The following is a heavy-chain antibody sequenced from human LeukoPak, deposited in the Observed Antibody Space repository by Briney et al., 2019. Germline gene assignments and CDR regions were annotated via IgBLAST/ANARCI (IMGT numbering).Heavy chain of an antibody. CDR2: IRDDGSNK. CDR3: ARDVSIAVARPFFDY. D-gene: IGHD6-19*01. V-gene: IGHV3-30*02. J-gene: IGHJ4*02. Sequence: GGSLRLSCAASGFTFSSYGMHWVRQAPGRGLEWLAFIRDDGSNKYYADSVKGRFTISRDNSKSTLFLQMSSLRAEDTAVYYCARDVSIAVARPFFDYWGQGTLVTVSS. CDR1: GFTFSSYG.